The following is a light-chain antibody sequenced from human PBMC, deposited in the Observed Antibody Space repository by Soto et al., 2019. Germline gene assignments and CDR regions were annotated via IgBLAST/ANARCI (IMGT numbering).Light chain of an antibody. V-gene: IGKV1-5*03. CDR2: KAS. CDR3: LQHNSYPLT. CDR1: QSINGW. Sequence: DIQLTQSPSTLSASVGDRVTITCRASQSINGWLAWYQQKPGQAPNLLIYKASTLESGVPSRFSGSGSGTEFTLTVSSLQPDDFATYYCLQHNSYPLTFGGGTKVEIK. J-gene: IGKJ4*01.